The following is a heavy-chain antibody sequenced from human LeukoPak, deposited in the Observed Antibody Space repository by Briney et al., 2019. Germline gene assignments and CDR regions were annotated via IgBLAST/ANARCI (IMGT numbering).Heavy chain of an antibody. CDR1: GFTSTNYA. V-gene: IGHV3-23*01. CDR3: AKGAYDYIEMGYFDS. Sequence: GGSLRLSCAATGFTSTNYAMNWVRQAPGKGLEWVSILIGSSGSTDYADSVKGRFTISRDTSKNTLFLQMNSLRAEDTAIYYCAKGAYDYIEMGYFDSWGQGTLVTVSS. J-gene: IGHJ4*02. D-gene: IGHD5-12*01. CDR2: LIGSSGST.